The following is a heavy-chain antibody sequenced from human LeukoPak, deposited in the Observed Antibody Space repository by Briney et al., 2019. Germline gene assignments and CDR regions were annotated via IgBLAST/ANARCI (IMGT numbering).Heavy chain of an antibody. Sequence: GGSLRLSCAASGFTFSSYTMNWVRLAPRKGLEWVSSISSGSSYIYYADSVKGRFTSSRDNAKNSLYLQMNSLRAKDTAVYYCARDWNYYGSGTSSGLDPWGQGTLVTVSS. D-gene: IGHD3-10*01. CDR1: GFTFSSYT. J-gene: IGHJ5*02. CDR2: ISSGSSYI. CDR3: ARDWNYYGSGTSSGLDP. V-gene: IGHV3-21*01.